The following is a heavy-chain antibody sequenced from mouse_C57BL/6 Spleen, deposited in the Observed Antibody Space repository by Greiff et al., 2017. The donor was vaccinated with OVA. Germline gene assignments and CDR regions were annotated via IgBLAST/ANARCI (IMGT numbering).Heavy chain of an antibody. D-gene: IGHD3-2*02. CDR1: GFNIKDDY. CDR2: IDPENGDT. CDR3: TTHLDSSGLD. Sequence: EVQLQQSGAELVRPGASVKLSCTASGFNIKDDYMHWVKQRPEQGLEWIGWIDPENGDTEYASKFQGKATITADTSSNTAYLQLSSLTSEDTAVYYCTTHLDSSGLDWGQGTLVTVSA. J-gene: IGHJ3*01. V-gene: IGHV14-4*01.